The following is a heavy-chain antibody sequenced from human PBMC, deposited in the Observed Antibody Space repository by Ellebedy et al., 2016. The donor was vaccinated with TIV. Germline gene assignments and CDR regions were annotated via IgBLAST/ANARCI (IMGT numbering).Heavy chain of an antibody. J-gene: IGHJ6*02. Sequence: PGGSLRLSCAASGFTFSSYAMSWVRQAPGKGLEWVSAVSGSGDSTFYADSVKGRFTIARDNSKNTLYLQMNSLRAEDTAVYYCAKSRTAATGRTGSRGLDVWGQGTTVTVSS. CDR3: AKSRTAATGRTGSRGLDV. CDR2: VSGSGDST. V-gene: IGHV3-23*01. D-gene: IGHD6-13*01. CDR1: GFTFSSYA.